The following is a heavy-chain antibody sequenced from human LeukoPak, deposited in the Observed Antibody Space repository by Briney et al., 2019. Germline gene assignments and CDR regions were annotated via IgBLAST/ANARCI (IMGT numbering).Heavy chain of an antibody. CDR3: AKRSSGWPNYYYYYMDV. J-gene: IGHJ6*03. Sequence: GGSLRLSCAASGFTFSNYWMHWVRPTPGKGLVWVSRINSDASVTTYADSVKGRFTISRDNAKNTLYLQMNSLRAEDTAVYYCAKRSSGWPNYYYYYMDVWGKGTTVTISS. V-gene: IGHV3-74*01. CDR2: INSDASVT. D-gene: IGHD6-19*01. CDR1: GFTFSNYW.